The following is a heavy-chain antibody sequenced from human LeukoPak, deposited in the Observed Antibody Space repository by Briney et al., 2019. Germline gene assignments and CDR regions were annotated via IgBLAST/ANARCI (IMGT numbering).Heavy chain of an antibody. CDR1: GGSISSSSYY. Sequence: PSETLSLTCTVSGGSISSSSYYWGWIRQPPGKGLEWIGSIYYSGSTYYNPSLKSRVTISVDTSKNQFSLKLSSVTAADTAVYYCAKTGNYGDYVEDGMDVWGQGTTVTVSS. J-gene: IGHJ6*02. CDR2: IYYSGST. V-gene: IGHV4-39*01. D-gene: IGHD4-17*01. CDR3: AKTGNYGDYVEDGMDV.